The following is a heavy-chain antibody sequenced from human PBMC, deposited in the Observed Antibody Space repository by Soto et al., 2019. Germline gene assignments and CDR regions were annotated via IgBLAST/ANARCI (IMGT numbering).Heavy chain of an antibody. V-gene: IGHV4-31*03. CDR3: ARGVGFGELLFDY. J-gene: IGHJ4*02. CDR1: GGSISSGGYY. D-gene: IGHD3-10*01. CDR2: IYYSGST. Sequence: SETLSLTCTVSGGSISSGGYYWSWIRQHPGKGLEWIGYIYYSGSTYYNPSLKSRVTISVDTSKNQFSLKLSSVTAADTAVYYCARGVGFGELLFDYWGQGTLVTVSS.